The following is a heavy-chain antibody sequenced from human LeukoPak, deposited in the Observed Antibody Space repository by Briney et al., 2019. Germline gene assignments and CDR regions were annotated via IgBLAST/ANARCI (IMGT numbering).Heavy chain of an antibody. J-gene: IGHJ2*01. CDR2: ISWNSGNI. CDR3: AKDIGDYGDSKWYFDL. V-gene: IGHV3-9*01. CDR1: GFTFNDYA. Sequence: GGSLRLSCAASGFTFNDYAMHWVRQAPGKGLEWVSGISWNSGNIGYADSVKGRFTISRDNAKNSLYLQMNSLGPEDTALYYCAKDIGDYGDSKWYFDLWGRGTLVTVSS. D-gene: IGHD4-17*01.